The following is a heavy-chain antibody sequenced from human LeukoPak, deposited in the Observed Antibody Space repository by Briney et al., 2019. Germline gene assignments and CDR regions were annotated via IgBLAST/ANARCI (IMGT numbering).Heavy chain of an antibody. CDR2: FDPEDGET. V-gene: IGHV1-24*01. D-gene: IGHD3-10*02. CDR1: GYTLTELS. CDR3: ATGLVQGVLY. Sequence: ASVKVSCEVSGYTLTELSMHCVRQAPGKGREWMGGFDPEDGETIYAQKFQGRVTMTEDTSTDPAYMERSSLRSEDTAVYYCATGLVQGVLYWGQGTLVTVSS. J-gene: IGHJ4*02.